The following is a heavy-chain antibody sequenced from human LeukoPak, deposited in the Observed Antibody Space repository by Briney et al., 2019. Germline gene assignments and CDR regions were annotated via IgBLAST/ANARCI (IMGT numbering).Heavy chain of an antibody. CDR3: TRVGYIDEGIDY. CDR2: IYSGGST. V-gene: IGHV3-53*01. D-gene: IGHD5-12*01. CDR1: GFTVSSNY. J-gene: IGHJ4*02. Sequence: PGGSLRLSCAASGFTVSSNYMSWVRQAPGKGLEWVSVIYSGGSTYYADSVKGRFTISRDNAKNSLYLQMNSLRAEDTAIYYCTRVGYIDEGIDYWGQGTLVTVFS.